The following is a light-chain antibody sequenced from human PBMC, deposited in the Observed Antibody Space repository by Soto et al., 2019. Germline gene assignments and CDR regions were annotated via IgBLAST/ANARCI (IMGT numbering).Light chain of an antibody. V-gene: IGKV3-15*01. Sequence: EIVLTQSPGTLSLSPGERATLSCRASQSVSSNLAWYRQKPGQAPRLLIYGASTRATGITARFSGSGSGTEFTLTISSLQSEDFAVYYCQQYNNWPKTFGQGTKV. CDR2: GAS. CDR1: QSVSSN. CDR3: QQYNNWPKT. J-gene: IGKJ1*01.